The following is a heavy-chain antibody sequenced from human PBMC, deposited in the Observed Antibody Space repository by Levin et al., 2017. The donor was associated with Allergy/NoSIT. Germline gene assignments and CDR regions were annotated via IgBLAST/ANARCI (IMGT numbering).Heavy chain of an antibody. CDR1: GGSISSYY. CDR3: ARFVEAGTGGWFDP. J-gene: IGHJ5*02. V-gene: IGHV4-59*01. Sequence: SETLSLTCTVSGGSISSYYWSWIRQPPGKGLEWIGYIYYSGSTNYNPSLKSRVTISVDTSKNQFSLKLSSVTAADTAVYYCARFVEAGTGGWFDPWGQGTLVTVSS. D-gene: IGHD6-19*01. CDR2: IYYSGST.